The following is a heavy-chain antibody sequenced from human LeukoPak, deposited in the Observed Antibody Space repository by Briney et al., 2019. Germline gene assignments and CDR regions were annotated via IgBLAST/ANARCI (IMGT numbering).Heavy chain of an antibody. J-gene: IGHJ5*02. CDR3: ARESGLLWFGEP. D-gene: IGHD3-10*01. CDR1: AFTFSTYA. V-gene: IGHV3-48*02. Sequence: GGSLRLSCAASAFTFSTYAMNWVRQAPGKGLQWVSYISSGSSSIYYADSVRGRFTISRDNAKNSLYLQMNSLRDEDTAVYYCARESGLLWFGEPWGQGTLVTVSS. CDR2: ISSGSSSI.